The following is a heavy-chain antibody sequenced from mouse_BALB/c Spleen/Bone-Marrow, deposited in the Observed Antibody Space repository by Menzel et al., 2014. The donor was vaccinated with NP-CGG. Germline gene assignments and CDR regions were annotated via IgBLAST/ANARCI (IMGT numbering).Heavy chain of an antibody. J-gene: IGHJ2*01. D-gene: IGHD2-14*01. CDR1: GYAFTNYL. V-gene: IGHV1-54*01. Sequence: QVHVKQSGAELVRPGTSVKVSCKASGYAFTNYLIEWVKQRPRQGLEWIGVINPGSGGTNYNEKFKGKATLTADKSSSTAYMQLSSLTSDDSAVYFCARGDYRSYYFDYWGQGTTLTVSS. CDR2: INPGSGGT. CDR3: ARGDYRSYYFDY.